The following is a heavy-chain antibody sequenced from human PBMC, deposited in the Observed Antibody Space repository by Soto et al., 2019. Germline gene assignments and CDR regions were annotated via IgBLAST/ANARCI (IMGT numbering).Heavy chain of an antibody. CDR3: AKAPRAYYKSWFDP. V-gene: IGHV3-30*18. CDR2: ISYDGSNK. J-gene: IGHJ5*02. Sequence: GGSLRLSCAASGFTFSSYGMHWVRQAPGKGLEWVAVISYDGSNKYYADSVKGRFTISRDNSKNTLYLQMNSLRAEDTAVYYCAKAPRAYYKSWFDPWGQGTLVTVSS. D-gene: IGHD3-10*01. CDR1: GFTFSSYG.